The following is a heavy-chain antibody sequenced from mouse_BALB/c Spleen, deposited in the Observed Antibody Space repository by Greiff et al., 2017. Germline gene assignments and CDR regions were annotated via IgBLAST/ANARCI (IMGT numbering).Heavy chain of an antibody. D-gene: IGHD2-1*01. V-gene: IGHV5-4*02. CDR3: ARGEVNGNYAMDY. CDR2: ISDGGSYT. CDR1: GFTFSDYY. J-gene: IGHJ4*01. Sequence: EVMLVESGGGLVKPGGSLKLSCAASGFTFSDYYMYWVRQTPEKRLEWVATISDGGSYTYYPDSVKGRFTISRDNAKNNLYLQMSSLKSEDTAMYYCARGEVNGNYAMDYWGQGTSVTVSS.